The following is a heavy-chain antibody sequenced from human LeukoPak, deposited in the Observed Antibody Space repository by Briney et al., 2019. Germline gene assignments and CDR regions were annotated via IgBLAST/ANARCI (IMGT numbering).Heavy chain of an antibody. CDR3: ARRGTEDCTNGVCPFDY. CDR1: GGSISSGSYY. Sequence: SETLSLTCTVSGGSISSGSYYWSWIRQPPGKGLEWIGEINHSGSTNYNPSLKSRVTISVDTSKNQFSLKLSSVTAADTAVYYCARRGTEDCTNGVCPFDYWGQGTLVTVSS. D-gene: IGHD2-8*01. V-gene: IGHV4-39*07. CDR2: INHSGST. J-gene: IGHJ4*02.